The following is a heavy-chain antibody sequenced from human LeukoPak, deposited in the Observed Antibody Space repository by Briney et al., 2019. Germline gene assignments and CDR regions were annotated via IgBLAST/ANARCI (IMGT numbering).Heavy chain of an antibody. Sequence: PGGSLRLSCAASGFTFSTYGMHWVRQAPGKGLEWVAVISYDGNDRYYADSIKDRFTISRDNSKNTLYLQMNSLRAEDTAVYYCAKDTYYYDSSGYMYWGQGTLVTVSS. CDR3: AKDTYYYDSSGYMY. D-gene: IGHD3-22*01. CDR2: ISYDGNDR. J-gene: IGHJ4*02. V-gene: IGHV3-30*18. CDR1: GFTFSTYG.